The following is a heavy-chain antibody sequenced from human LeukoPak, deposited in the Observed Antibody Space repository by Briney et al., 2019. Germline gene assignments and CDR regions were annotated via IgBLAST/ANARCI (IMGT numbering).Heavy chain of an antibody. J-gene: IGHJ4*02. CDR3: AKDFVVVPGNVNYFDY. Sequence: PGGSLRLSCAASGFTFSSYSMNWVRQAPGKGLEWVAFIRYDGSNKYYADSVKGRFTVSRDNSKNTLYVQMKSLRAEDTAVYYCAKDFVVVPGNVNYFDYWGQGTLVTVSS. V-gene: IGHV3-30*02. CDR1: GFTFSSYS. CDR2: IRYDGSNK. D-gene: IGHD2-21*02.